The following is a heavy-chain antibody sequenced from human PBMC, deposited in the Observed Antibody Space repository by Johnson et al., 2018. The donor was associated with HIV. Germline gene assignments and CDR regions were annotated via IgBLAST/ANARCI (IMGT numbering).Heavy chain of an antibody. CDR1: GFTFSSYW. J-gene: IGHJ3*02. D-gene: IGHD2-21*01. CDR3: ARVGYSLDAFDI. Sequence: VQLVESGGGLVQPGGSLRLSCAASGFTFSSYWMLWVRQAPGKGLVWVSRINSDGSSTSYADSVKGRFTISRDNPRNTLYLQMSSLRAEDTAVYYCARVGYSLDAFDIWGQGTMVTVSS. V-gene: IGHV3-74*01. CDR2: INSDGSST.